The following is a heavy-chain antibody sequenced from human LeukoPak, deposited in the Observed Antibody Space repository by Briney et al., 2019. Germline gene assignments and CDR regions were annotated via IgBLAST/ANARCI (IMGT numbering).Heavy chain of an antibody. CDR2: IYYSGST. CDR1: GGSFSGYY. J-gene: IGHJ5*02. CDR3: AREIDYGDYGWFDP. Sequence: KASETLSLTCAVYGGSFSGYYWSWIRQPPGKGLEWIGYIYYSGSTNYNPSLKSRVTISVDTSKNQFSLKLSSVTAADTAVYYCAREIDYGDYGWFDPWGQGTLVTVSS. V-gene: IGHV4-59*01. D-gene: IGHD4-17*01.